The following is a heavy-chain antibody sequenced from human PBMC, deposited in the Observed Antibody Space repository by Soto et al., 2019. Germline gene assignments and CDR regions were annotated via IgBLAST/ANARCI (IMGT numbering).Heavy chain of an antibody. CDR2: IYYSGST. D-gene: IGHD2-8*01. CDR1: GGSISTYY. CDR3: ARDIMGTNYYYYGMDV. Sequence: SETLSLTCTVSGGSISTYYWSWIRQPPGKGLEWIGYIYYSGSTNYNPSLKSRVTISVDTSKNQFSLKLSSVTAADTAVYYCARDIMGTNYYYYGMDVWGQGTTVTVSS. J-gene: IGHJ6*02. V-gene: IGHV4-59*01.